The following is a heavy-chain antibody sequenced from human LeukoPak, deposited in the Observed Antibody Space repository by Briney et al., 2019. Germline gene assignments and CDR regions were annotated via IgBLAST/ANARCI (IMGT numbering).Heavy chain of an antibody. J-gene: IGHJ4*02. CDR1: GFTFSSYA. Sequence: GGSLRLSGEVSGFTFSSYAMSWVRQAPGKGLEWVSAISGSGGTTNYADSVKGRLTISRDNSQNTLYLQMNSLRAEDTAVYYCAKRTPYSSGSYYFDYWGQGTLVTVSS. D-gene: IGHD3-22*01. V-gene: IGHV3-23*01. CDR2: ISGSGGTT. CDR3: AKRTPYSSGSYYFDY.